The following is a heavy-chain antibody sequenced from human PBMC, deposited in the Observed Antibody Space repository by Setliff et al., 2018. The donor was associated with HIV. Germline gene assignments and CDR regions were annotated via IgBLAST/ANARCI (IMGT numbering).Heavy chain of an antibody. D-gene: IGHD6-19*01. CDR1: GFTFSTYW. J-gene: IGHJ4*02. CDR2: IKQDGSEK. V-gene: IGHV3-7*01. Sequence: HPGGSLRLSCAASGFTFSTYWMNWVRQAPGKGLEWVANIKQDGSEKYYVDSVKGRFTISRDNSKNTLYLQMNSLRAEDTAVYYCTKNLYRSPWSPLDYWGQGTLVTVSS. CDR3: TKNLYRSPWSPLDY.